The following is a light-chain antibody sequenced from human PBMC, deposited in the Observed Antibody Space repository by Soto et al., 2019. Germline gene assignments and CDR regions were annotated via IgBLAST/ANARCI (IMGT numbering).Light chain of an antibody. CDR1: QDISNY. CDR3: QQYDNLPFS. Sequence: DIQMSQSPTSLSASVGDRVTITCRASQDISNYLNWYQHKPGKAPKLLIYEASKLETGVPSRFSGSGSGTAFTFTISSLQPEDIATYYCQQYDNLPFSFGGGTKVEI. CDR2: EAS. J-gene: IGKJ4*01. V-gene: IGKV1-33*01.